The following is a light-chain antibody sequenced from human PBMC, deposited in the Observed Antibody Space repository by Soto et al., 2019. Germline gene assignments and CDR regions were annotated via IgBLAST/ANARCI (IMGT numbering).Light chain of an antibody. V-gene: IGKV3-20*01. J-gene: IGKJ4*01. CDR1: QSVNSN. CDR3: QQYGTSLFT. Sequence: ETGRTQAPATLSVSPGERGTLSCRASQSVNSNLAWYQQKPGQAPRLLIYGASNRATGIPDRFSGSGSGTDFTLTISGLEPEDFAVYYCQQYGTSLFTFGGGTKVDIK. CDR2: GAS.